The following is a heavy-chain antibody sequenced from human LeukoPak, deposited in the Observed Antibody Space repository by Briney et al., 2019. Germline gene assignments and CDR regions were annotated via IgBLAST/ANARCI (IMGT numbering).Heavy chain of an antibody. V-gene: IGHV3-7*01. CDR3: ARGKRRVIGGYDSGGFDNYFDF. J-gene: IGHJ4*02. D-gene: IGHD5-12*01. Sequence: GGSLRLSCAASRFTFCNYWVSSVRQAPGKGLGWVASIKQDGSEKYYVDSVKGRFTIARDNAKNSLYLQMNSLGAEDTAVYYCARGKRRVIGGYDSGGFDNYFDFWGQGTLVTVSS. CDR2: IKQDGSEK. CDR1: RFTFCNYW.